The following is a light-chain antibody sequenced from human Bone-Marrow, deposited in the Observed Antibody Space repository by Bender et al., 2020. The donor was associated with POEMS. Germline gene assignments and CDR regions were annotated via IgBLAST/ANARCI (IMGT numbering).Light chain of an antibody. J-gene: IGLJ3*02. CDR1: RSDIGSDNI. CDR3: CSYAGTRV. Sequence: QSALTQPPSASGSPGQSVTIPCTGSRSDIGSDNIVSWYQHRPGEAPRLLIYEVNKRPSGVPRRFSGSKSGNTASLTVSGLQAEDEADYYCCSYAGTRVFGGGTKLTVL. CDR2: EVN. V-gene: IGLV2-8*01.